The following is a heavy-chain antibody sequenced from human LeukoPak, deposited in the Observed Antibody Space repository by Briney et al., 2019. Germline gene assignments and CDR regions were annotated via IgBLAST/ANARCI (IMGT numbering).Heavy chain of an antibody. D-gene: IGHD3-10*01. J-gene: IGHJ4*02. CDR1: GYTFTSYD. CDR3: ARGMPYGSGSSSSFDY. CDR2: MNPNSGST. V-gene: IGHV1-8*01. Sequence: ASVKVSCKASGYTFTSYDINWVRQATGQGLEWMGWMNPNSGSTGYAQKFQGRVTMTRNTSISTAYMELSSLRSEDTAVYYCARGMPYGSGSSSSFDYWGLGTLVTVSS.